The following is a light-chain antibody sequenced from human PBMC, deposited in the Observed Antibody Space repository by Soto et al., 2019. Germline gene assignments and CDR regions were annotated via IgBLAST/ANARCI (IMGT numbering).Light chain of an antibody. J-gene: IGKJ5*01. CDR1: QSVLYSSNNKNY. V-gene: IGKV4-1*01. CDR2: WGS. Sequence: DIVMTQSPDSLAVSLGERATINCKSSQSVLYSSNNKNYLAWYQQKPGQPPKLLVYWGSTRGSGVPDRFSGSGSGTHFTLTISSLQAEDVAVYYCQQYYSSHTFGQGTRLEI. CDR3: QQYYSSHT.